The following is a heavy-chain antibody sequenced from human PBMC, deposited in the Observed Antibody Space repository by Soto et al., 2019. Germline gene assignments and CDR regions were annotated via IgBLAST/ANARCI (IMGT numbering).Heavy chain of an antibody. D-gene: IGHD3-16*01. J-gene: IGHJ4*02. CDR2: IKTYGSDK. Sequence: RCVRKDPGKGLEVVTNIKTYGSDKAYVDSVKDRFTIYRDNATNSGTLQMNGLRAEDTAVYYCARDVYDYTGCSDDTGSGDSWGQGTLVTVSS. V-gene: IGHV3-7*01. CDR3: ARDVYDYTGCSDDTGSGDS.